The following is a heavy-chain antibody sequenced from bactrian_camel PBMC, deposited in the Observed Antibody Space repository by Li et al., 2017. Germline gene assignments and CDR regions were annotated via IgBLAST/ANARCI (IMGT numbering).Heavy chain of an antibody. CDR3: LSSLGSDEGY. V-gene: IGHV3S40*01. J-gene: IGHJ4*01. CDR2: TSYGAGQT. CDR1: GFTIRDYGNYA. D-gene: IGHD5*01. Sequence: DVQLVESGGGLVQPGGSLRLSCVASGFTIRDYGNYAIMWVRQAPGKGLEWLSVTSYGAGQTFYADSVKGRFSISRDLPAYTMYLQMNSLKPEDTAVYYCLSSLGSDEGYWGQGTQVTVS.